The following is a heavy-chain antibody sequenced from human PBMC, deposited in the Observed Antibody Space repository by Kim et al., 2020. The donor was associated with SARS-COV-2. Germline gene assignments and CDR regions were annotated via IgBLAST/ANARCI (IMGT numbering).Heavy chain of an antibody. CDR2: INPSGGST. CDR3: ARDPFHAVTTSLLVKSVEYYYGMDV. CDR1: GYTFSNYY. Sequence: ASVKVSCKASGYTFSNYYIHWVRQAPGQGLEWMGIINPSGGSTRYAQRFQGRVTMTRDTSTSTVYMELSSLRSEDTAVYYCARDPFHAVTTSLLVKSVEYYYGMDVWGQGTTVTVSS. D-gene: IGHD4-17*01. J-gene: IGHJ6*02. V-gene: IGHV1-46*01.